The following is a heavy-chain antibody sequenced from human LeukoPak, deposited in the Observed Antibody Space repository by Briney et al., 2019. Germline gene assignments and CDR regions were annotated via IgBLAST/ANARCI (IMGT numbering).Heavy chain of an antibody. J-gene: IGHJ4*02. D-gene: IGHD3-10*01. Sequence: GGSLRLSCAASGFTFNDAWMNWVRQAPGKGLEWVGRIKRKTEGGTTDYGAPVKGRFSISRDDPKNTAYLQMNSLKTEDTAFYYCTTGNFGPYWGQGTLVTVSS. CDR2: IKRKTEGGTT. V-gene: IGHV3-15*07. CDR1: GFTFNDAW. CDR3: TTGNFGPY.